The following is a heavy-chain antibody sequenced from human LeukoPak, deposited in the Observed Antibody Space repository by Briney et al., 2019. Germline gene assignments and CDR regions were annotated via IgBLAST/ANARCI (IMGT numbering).Heavy chain of an antibody. CDR3: ARHGVGSSWFGFDY. V-gene: IGHV5-51*01. J-gene: IGHJ4*02. D-gene: IGHD6-6*01. CDR1: GSTFNNYW. CDR2: INPGDSDP. Sequence: GESLKISCQASGSTFNNYWIGWVRQMPGKGLEWMGIINPGDSDPRYSPSFQGRATISADRSISTAYLQWSSLKASDTAMYYCARHGVGSSWFGFDYWGQGTLVTVSS.